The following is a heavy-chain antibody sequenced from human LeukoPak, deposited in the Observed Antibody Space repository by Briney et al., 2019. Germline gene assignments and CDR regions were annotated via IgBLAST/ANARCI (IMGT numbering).Heavy chain of an antibody. D-gene: IGHD5-24*01. CDR1: GGSISSYY. V-gene: IGHV4-59*01. CDR2: IYYSGST. J-gene: IGHJ6*03. Sequence: SETLSLTCTVSGGSISSYYWSWIRQPPGKGLEWIGYIYYSGSTNYSPSLKSRVTISVDTSKNQFSLKLSSVTAADTAVYYCARAGDGYSYYYYYMDVWGKGTTVTVSS. CDR3: ARAGDGYSYYYYYMDV.